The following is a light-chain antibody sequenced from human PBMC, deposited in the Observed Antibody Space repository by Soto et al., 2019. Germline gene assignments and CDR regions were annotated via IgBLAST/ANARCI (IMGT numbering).Light chain of an antibody. V-gene: IGKV3-11*01. CDR2: DAS. CDR1: ESVGRY. Sequence: EIVLTQSPATLSLSPGEGATLSCRASESVGRYLAWYQQKPGQAPRLLIYDASNRATGIPARFSGSGSGTDFTLTISSLDPEDFAVYYCQHRYNWPLAFGGGTKVDIK. J-gene: IGKJ4*01. CDR3: QHRYNWPLA.